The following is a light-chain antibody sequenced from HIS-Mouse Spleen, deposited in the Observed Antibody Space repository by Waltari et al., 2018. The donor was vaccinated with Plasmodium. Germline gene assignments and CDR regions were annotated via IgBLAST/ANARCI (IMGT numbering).Light chain of an antibody. CDR1: NIGSKS. J-gene: IGLJ2*01. Sequence: SYVLTQPPSVSVAPGKTARITCGGNNIGSKSVPWYQQKPGQAPVLVVYDDSDRPSGIPGRFSGSNSGNTATLTISRVEAGDEADYYCQVWDSSSDHLVFGGGTKLTVL. V-gene: IGLV3-21*03. CDR3: QVWDSSSDHLV. CDR2: DDS.